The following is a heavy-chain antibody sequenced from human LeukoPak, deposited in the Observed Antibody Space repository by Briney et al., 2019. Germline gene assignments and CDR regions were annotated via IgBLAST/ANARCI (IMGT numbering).Heavy chain of an antibody. CDR3: ARRSGHGSGSYYLFDY. V-gene: IGHV5-51*01. Sequence: RGESLKISCKGSGYTFTNYWIAWVRQMPGKGLEWMGIIYPGDSDTRYSPSFQGQVTISADKSIRTAYLQWSSLKASDTAMYYSARRSGHGSGSYYLFDYWGQGTLVTVSS. CDR1: GYTFTNYW. D-gene: IGHD3-10*01. CDR2: IYPGDSDT. J-gene: IGHJ4*02.